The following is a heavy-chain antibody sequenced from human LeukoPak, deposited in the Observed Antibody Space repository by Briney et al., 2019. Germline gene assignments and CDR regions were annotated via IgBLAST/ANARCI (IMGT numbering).Heavy chain of an antibody. Sequence: SETLSLTCTVAGGSISSRYWTWIRRPPGRGLEWIGYASVTGNPDYTLSLKSRVTISVDTYKNQFSLRLTSVTAADTAIYYCASDFTQGGGLLEYWGQGLLVTVSS. J-gene: IGHJ4*02. D-gene: IGHD3-16*01. CDR2: ASVTGNP. CDR1: GGSISSRY. V-gene: IGHV4-59*11. CDR3: ASDFTQGGGLLEY.